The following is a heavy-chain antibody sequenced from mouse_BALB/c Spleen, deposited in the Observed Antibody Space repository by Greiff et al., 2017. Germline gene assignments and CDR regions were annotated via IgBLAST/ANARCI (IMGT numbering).Heavy chain of an antibody. CDR1: GYTFTSYW. J-gene: IGHJ4*01. CDR2: IDPSDSYT. CDR3: ARGYYYGSSPYYYAMDY. V-gene: IGHV1-69*02. Sequence: QVHVKQPGAELVKPGASVKLSCKASGYTFTSYWMHWVKQRPGQGLEWIGEIDPSDSYTNYNQKFKGKATLTVDKSSSTAYMQLSSLTSEDSAVYYCARGYYYGSSPYYYAMDYWGQGTSVTVSS. D-gene: IGHD1-1*01.